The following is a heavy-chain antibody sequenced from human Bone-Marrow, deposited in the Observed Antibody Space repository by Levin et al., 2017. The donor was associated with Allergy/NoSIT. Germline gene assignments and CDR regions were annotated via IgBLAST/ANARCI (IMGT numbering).Heavy chain of an antibody. D-gene: IGHD3-10*02. J-gene: IGHJ4*02. V-gene: IGHV3-23*01. Sequence: QSGGSLRLSCAASGFTFSNYAMSWVRQAPGQGLEWVSGTHEDGGGTYYADSVKGRFTISRDNSKNTLDLQMNSLTVEDTAVYYCAKDYVRPGSVEDGGRQFDYWGQGTLVTVSS. CDR2: THEDGGGT. CDR3: AKDYVRPGSVEDGGRQFDY. CDR1: GFTFSNYA.